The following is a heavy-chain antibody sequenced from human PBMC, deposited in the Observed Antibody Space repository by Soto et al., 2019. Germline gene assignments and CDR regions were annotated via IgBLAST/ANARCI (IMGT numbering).Heavy chain of an antibody. CDR3: ARVGSSSSWFHYWFDP. V-gene: IGHV4-59*01. D-gene: IGHD6-13*01. CDR1: GGSISSYY. CDR2: IYYSGST. J-gene: IGHJ5*02. Sequence: PSETLSLTCTVSGGSISSYYWSWIRQPPGKGLEWIGYIYYSGSTNYNPSLKSRVTISVDTSKNQFSLKLSSVTAADTAVYYCARVGSSSSWFHYWFDPWGQGTLVTVSS.